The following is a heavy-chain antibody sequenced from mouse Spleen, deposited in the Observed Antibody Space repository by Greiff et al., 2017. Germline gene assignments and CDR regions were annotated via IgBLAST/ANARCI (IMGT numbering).Heavy chain of an antibody. J-gene: IGHJ3*01. D-gene: IGHD2-3*01. CDR3: ARQRWLLQGFAY. V-gene: IGHV5-9-3*01. CDR1: GFTFSSYA. Sequence: EVQGVESGGGLVKPGGSLKLSCAASGFTFSSYAMSWVRQTPEKRLEWVATISSGGSYTYYPDSVKGRFTISRDNAKNTLYLQMSSLRSEDTAMYYCARQRWLLQGFAYWGQGTLVTVSA. CDR2: ISSGGSYT.